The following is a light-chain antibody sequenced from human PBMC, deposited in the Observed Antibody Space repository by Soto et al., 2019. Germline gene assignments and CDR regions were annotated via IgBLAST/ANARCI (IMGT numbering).Light chain of an antibody. V-gene: IGKV1-39*01. CDR2: TAS. CDR3: QQSYSRPRT. CDR1: QSISTY. J-gene: IGKJ1*01. Sequence: DIQMTQSPSSLSSCVGDIFTLTCGASQSISTYLNWYQQKPGKAPDLLIYTASNLESGVPSRFSGSGSGTDFTLTISSLQPEDFATYFCQQSYSRPRTFGQGTKVDIK.